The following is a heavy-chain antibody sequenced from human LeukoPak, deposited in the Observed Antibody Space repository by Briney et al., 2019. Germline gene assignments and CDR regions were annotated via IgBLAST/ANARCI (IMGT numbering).Heavy chain of an antibody. CDR3: ARPPIGYNSGWELDY. D-gene: IGHD6-19*01. CDR2: INPNSGGT. J-gene: IGHJ4*02. V-gene: IGHV1-2*02. CDR1: GYTFTDYY. Sequence: ASVTVSCKASGYTFTDYYMHWVRQAPGQGLEWMGWINPNSGGTRYAQKFQGRVTMTRDTSISTAYMELSSLRSDDTAVYYCARPPIGYNSGWELDYWGQGTLVTVSS.